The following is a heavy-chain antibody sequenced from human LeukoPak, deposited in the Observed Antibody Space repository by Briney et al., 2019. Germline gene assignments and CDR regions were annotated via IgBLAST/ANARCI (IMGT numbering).Heavy chain of an antibody. CDR3: ARLVAVAGTWMSS. D-gene: IGHD6-19*01. J-gene: IGHJ4*02. CDR2: INDRGLT. V-gene: IGHV4-34*01. CDR1: GTSFSGYH. Sequence: SETLSLTCAVHGTSFSGYHWNWIRQLPGRGLEWIGEINDRGLTNYNPSLESRVTISVDTSKKQLSLKLSSVTAADTAVYYCARLVAVAGTWMSSWGQGTLVTVYS.